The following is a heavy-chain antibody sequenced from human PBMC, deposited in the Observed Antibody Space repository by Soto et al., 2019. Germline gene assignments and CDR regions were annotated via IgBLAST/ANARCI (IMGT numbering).Heavy chain of an antibody. V-gene: IGHV4-61*01. D-gene: IGHD3-10*01. CDR1: GGSISSSSYY. J-gene: IGHJ5*02. CDR3: ARVPEVNYYGSGSYWFDP. Sequence: SETLSLTCTVSGGSISSSSYYWSWIRQPPGKGLEWIGYIYYSGSTNYNPSLKSRVTISVDTSKNQFSLKLSSVTAADTAVYYCARVPEVNYYGSGSYWFDPWGQGTLVTVSS. CDR2: IYYSGST.